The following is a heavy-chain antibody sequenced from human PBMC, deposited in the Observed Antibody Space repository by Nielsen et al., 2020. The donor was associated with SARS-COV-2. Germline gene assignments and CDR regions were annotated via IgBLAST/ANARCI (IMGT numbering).Heavy chain of an antibody. D-gene: IGHD4-17*01. CDR2: INWNGGST. Sequence: GGSLRLSCAASGFTFSSYGMHWVRQAPGKGLEWVSGINWNGGSTGYADSVKGRFTISRDNAKNSLYLQMNSLRAEDTALYHCAVGYGDYDWYFDLWGRGTLVTVSS. V-gene: IGHV3-20*01. CDR3: AVGYGDYDWYFDL. J-gene: IGHJ2*01. CDR1: GFTFSSYG.